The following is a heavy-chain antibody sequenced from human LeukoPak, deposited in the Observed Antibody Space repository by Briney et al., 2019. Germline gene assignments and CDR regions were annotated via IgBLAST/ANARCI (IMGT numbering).Heavy chain of an antibody. CDR3: ARLISYNSSGGLALDY. J-gene: IGHJ4*02. D-gene: IGHD3-22*01. V-gene: IGHV4-59*08. Sequence: GSLRLSCAASGFTFNNAWMSWIRQPPGKGLEWIGYIYYSGSTNYNPSLKSRITISVDTSKNQFSLKLSSVTAADTAVYYCARLISYNSSGGLALDYWGQGTLVTVSS. CDR2: IYYSGST. CDR1: GFTFNNAW.